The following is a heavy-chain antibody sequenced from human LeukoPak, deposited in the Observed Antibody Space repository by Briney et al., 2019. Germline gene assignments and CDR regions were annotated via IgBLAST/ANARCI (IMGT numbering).Heavy chain of an antibody. V-gene: IGHV4-4*07. D-gene: IGHD3-10*01. CDR2: IYTSGST. CDR1: GGPISSYY. CDR3: ARVSQGVVWFGELGYFDY. Sequence: PSETLSLTCTVSGGPISSYYWSWIRQPAGKGLEWIGRIYTSGSTNYNPSLKSRVTLSVDTSKNQFSLKLSSVTAADTAVYYCARVSQGVVWFGELGYFDYWGQGTLVTVSS. J-gene: IGHJ4*02.